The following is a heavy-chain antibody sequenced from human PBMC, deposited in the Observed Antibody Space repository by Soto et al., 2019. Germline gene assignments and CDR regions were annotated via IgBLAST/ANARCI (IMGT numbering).Heavy chain of an antibody. CDR2: ISHDGSNK. V-gene: IGHV3-30*18. CDR1: GFTFSSYG. CDR3: AKRRLAVAGYLHGMDV. D-gene: IGHD6-19*01. Sequence: QVQLVESGGGVVQPGRSLRLSCAASGFTFSSYGMHWVRQAPGKGLEWVAVISHDGSNKYFADSVKGRFTISRDNSQNTLYLQMISLRAEDTAVYYCAKRRLAVAGYLHGMDVWGQGSTVTVSS. J-gene: IGHJ6*02.